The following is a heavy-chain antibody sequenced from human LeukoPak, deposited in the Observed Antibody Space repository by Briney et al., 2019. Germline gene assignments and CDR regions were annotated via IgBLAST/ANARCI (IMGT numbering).Heavy chain of an antibody. CDR3: ARDPIAVAGTFYFDY. J-gene: IGHJ4*02. V-gene: IGHV4-61*01. CDR2: IYYSGST. CDR1: GGSVSSGSYY. Sequence: MASETLSLTCTVSGGSVSSGSYYWSWIRQPPGKGLEWIGYIYYSGSTNYNPSLKSRVTISVDTSKNQFSLKLSSVTAADTAVYYCARDPIAVAGTFYFDYWGQGTLVTVSS. D-gene: IGHD6-19*01.